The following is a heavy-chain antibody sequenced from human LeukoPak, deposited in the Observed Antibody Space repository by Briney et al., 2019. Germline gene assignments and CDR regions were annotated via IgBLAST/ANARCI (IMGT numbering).Heavy chain of an antibody. J-gene: IGHJ4*02. CDR1: GYTFTGYY. V-gene: IGHV1-2*04. CDR3: ARDIPIEYNNSQGFDY. CDR2: INPNSGGT. D-gene: IGHD6-6*01. Sequence: ASVKVSCKASGYTFTGYYMHWVRQAPGQGLEWMGWINPNSGGTNYAQKFQGWVTMTRDTSISTAYMELSRLRSDDTAVYYCARDIPIEYNNSQGFDYWGQGTLVTVSS.